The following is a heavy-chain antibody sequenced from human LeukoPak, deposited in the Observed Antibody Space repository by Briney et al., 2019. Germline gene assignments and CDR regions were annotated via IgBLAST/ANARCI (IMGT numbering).Heavy chain of an antibody. CDR3: ARARCSRTSCNTESDY. D-gene: IGHD2-2*01. CDR2: INSDGSST. CDR1: GFTLSPYW. V-gene: IGHV3-74*01. J-gene: IGHJ4*02. Sequence: GGSLRLSCSASGFTLSPYWMHWVRQAPGKGLVWVSRINSDGSSTTYADSVKGRFTISRDNTKNTVYLQMNILRAEDTAVYYCARARCSRTSCNTESDYWGQGTLVTVSS.